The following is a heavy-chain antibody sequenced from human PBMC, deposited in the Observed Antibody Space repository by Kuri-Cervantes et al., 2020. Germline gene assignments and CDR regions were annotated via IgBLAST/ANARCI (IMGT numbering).Heavy chain of an antibody. CDR1: GGSVSSGSYY. CDR2: IRASGSNT. Sequence: ETLSLTCTVSGGSVSSGSYYWSWIRQPPGKGLEWVSGIRASGSNTYYAASVKGRFTISRDNSKNTLYLQMNSLRAEDTAVYYCVREDSRWGQGTMVTVSS. V-gene: IGHV3-23*01. CDR3: VREDSR. D-gene: IGHD2-15*01. J-gene: IGHJ3*01.